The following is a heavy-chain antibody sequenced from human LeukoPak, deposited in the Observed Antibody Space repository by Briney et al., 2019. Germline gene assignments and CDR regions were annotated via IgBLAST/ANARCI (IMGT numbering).Heavy chain of an antibody. CDR1: GGSISSGDYP. J-gene: IGHJ5*02. CDR3: ASSPSMVRATPGDWFDP. Sequence: SETLSLTCAVSGGSISSGDYPWSWIRQPPGKGLEWIGYIFHTGHTSYNPSLKSRVTISVDMSKNQFSLKLSSVTAADTAVYYCASSPSMVRATPGDWFDPWGQGTLVTVSS. D-gene: IGHD3-10*01. CDR2: IFHTGHT. V-gene: IGHV4-30-2*01.